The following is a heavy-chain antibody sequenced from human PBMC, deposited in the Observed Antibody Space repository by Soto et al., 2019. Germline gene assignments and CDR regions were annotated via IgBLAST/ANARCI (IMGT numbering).Heavy chain of an antibody. CDR1: GASISGFY. CDR2: IYATGTT. J-gene: IGHJ5*02. V-gene: IGHV4-4*07. D-gene: IGHD1-1*01. Sequence: TLSLACTVSGASISGFYLSCIRKSAGKGLEWIGRIYATGTTDYNPSLKSRVMMSVDTSKKQFSLKLRSVTAADTAVYYCVRDGTKTLRDWFDPWGQGISVTVSS. CDR3: VRDGTKTLRDWFDP.